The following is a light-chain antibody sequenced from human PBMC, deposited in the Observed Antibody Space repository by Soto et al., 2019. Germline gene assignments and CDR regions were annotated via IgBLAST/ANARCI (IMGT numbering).Light chain of an antibody. CDR2: DVT. CDR1: SSDVCDYSY. J-gene: IGLJ1*01. CDR3: CSYAGSYTSPYV. V-gene: IGLV2-11*01. Sequence: QSVLTQPRSVSGSPGQSVTISCTGTSSDVCDYSYVSWYQQHPGKAPKLIIYDVTKRPSGVPDRFSGSKSGNTASLTISGLQAEDEADYFCCSYAGSYTSPYVFGTGTKVTVL.